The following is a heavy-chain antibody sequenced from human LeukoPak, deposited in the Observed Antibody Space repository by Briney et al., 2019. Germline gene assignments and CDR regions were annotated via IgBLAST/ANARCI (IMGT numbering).Heavy chain of an antibody. CDR3: ARGQDVLRYFDWLLGFFY. J-gene: IGHJ4*02. CDR2: IYTSGST. Sequence: SETLSLTCTVSGGSISSYYWSWIRQPAGKGLEWIGRIYTSGSTNYNPSLKSRVTMSVDTSKNQFSLKLSSVTAADTAVYYCARGQDVLRYFDWLLGFFYWGQGTLVTVSS. V-gene: IGHV4-4*07. CDR1: GGSISSYY. D-gene: IGHD3-9*01.